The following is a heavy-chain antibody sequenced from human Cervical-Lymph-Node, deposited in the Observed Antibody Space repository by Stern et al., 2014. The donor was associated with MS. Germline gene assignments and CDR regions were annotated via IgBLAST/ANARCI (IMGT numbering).Heavy chain of an antibody. J-gene: IGHJ5*02. Sequence: VQLVESEAEVKKPGSSVNVSCKASGGTFSSSYAITWMRQAPGQGLEWMGRIIPILGLPNYAQKFQGSVAITADTSTSTAYMELSSLRSEDTAVYYCARGVVSNRAAATLHNLFDPWGQGTLVTVSS. CDR3: ARGVVSNRAAATLHNLFDP. CDR1: GGTFSSSYA. CDR2: IIPILGLP. D-gene: IGHD2-15*01. V-gene: IGHV1-69*04.